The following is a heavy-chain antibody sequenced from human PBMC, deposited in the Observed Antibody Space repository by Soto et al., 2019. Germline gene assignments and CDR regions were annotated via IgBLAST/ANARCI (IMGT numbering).Heavy chain of an antibody. Sequence: SETLSLTCTVSGGSIGSGGYYWSWIRQHPGKGLEWIGYIYYSGSTYYNPSLKSRVTISVDTSKNQFSLKLSSVTAADTAVYYCARELVGYCSGGSCPNWFDPWGQGTLVTVSS. CDR2: IYYSGST. CDR1: GGSIGSGGYY. D-gene: IGHD2-15*01. CDR3: ARELVGYCSGGSCPNWFDP. J-gene: IGHJ5*02. V-gene: IGHV4-31*03.